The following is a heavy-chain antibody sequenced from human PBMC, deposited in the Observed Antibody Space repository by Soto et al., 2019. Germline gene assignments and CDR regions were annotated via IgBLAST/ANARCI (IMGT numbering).Heavy chain of an antibody. Sequence: LSLTCTVSGGSISSGGYYWSWIRQHPGKGLEWIGYIYYSGSTYYNPSLKSRVTISVDTSKNQFSLKLSSVTAADTAVYYCARAPFWSGYTYYFDYWGQGTLVTVSS. V-gene: IGHV4-31*03. D-gene: IGHD3-3*01. CDR2: IYYSGST. CDR3: ARAPFWSGYTYYFDY. J-gene: IGHJ4*02. CDR1: GGSISSGGYY.